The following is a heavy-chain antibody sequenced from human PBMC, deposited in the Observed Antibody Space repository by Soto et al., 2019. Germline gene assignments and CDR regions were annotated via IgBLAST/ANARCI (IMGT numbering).Heavy chain of an antibody. Sequence: QLQLQESGPGLVKPSETLALTCTVTGVSISTKNYFWRWIRQPPGKGLEWIGSVFYSGSTYYNPSLKGRVNISVDTSKNQFSLDLRSVTPADTAIYYCAIDYYDSSGYSWIDFWGRGNLVTVSS. J-gene: IGHJ4*02. V-gene: IGHV4-39*02. D-gene: IGHD3-22*01. CDR3: AIDYYDSSGYSWIDF. CDR2: VFYSGST. CDR1: GVSISTKNYF.